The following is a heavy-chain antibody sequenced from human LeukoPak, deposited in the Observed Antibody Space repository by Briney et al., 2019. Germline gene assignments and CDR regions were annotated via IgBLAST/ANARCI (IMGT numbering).Heavy chain of an antibody. J-gene: IGHJ4*02. Sequence: GGSLRLSCAASGFTFSSYSMNWVRQAPGKGLEWVSVIYSGGSTYYADSVKGRFTISRDNSKDTLYLQMNSLRAEDTAVYYCARDTRPDYYGSGSYNWGQGTLVTVSS. CDR3: ARDTRPDYYGSGSYN. V-gene: IGHV3-66*01. CDR1: GFTFSSYS. CDR2: IYSGGST. D-gene: IGHD3-10*01.